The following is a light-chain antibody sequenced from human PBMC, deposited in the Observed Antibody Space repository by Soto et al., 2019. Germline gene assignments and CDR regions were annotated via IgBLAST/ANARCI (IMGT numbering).Light chain of an antibody. J-gene: IGKJ3*01. CDR3: QQRSNWPPIT. CDR1: QSVSSD. V-gene: IGKV3-11*01. Sequence: EIVLTQSPATLSLSPGERATHSCRASQSVSSDLAWYQQKPGQAPRLLIYDASNRATGIPARFSGSGSGTDFTLTISSLEPEDFAVYYCQQRSNWPPITFGPGTKVDIK. CDR2: DAS.